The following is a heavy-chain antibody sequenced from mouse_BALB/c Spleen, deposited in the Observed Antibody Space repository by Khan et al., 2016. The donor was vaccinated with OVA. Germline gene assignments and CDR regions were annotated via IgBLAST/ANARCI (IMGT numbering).Heavy chain of an antibody. D-gene: IGHD2-14*01. CDR1: GDSITSGY. Sequence: EVQLQESGPSLVKPSQTLSLTCSVTGDSITSGYWNWIRKFPGNKLEYMGYISSSDSTFTNPSLKSRNSITPDTSKNQYLLQLNSVTTEDTATYYCARWNYRYGGYFDYWGQGTTLTVSA. CDR2: ISSSDST. J-gene: IGHJ2*01. V-gene: IGHV3-8*02. CDR3: ARWNYRYGGYFDY.